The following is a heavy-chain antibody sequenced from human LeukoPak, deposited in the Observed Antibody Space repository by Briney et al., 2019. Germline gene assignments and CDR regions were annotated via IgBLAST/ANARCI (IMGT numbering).Heavy chain of an antibody. D-gene: IGHD1-7*01. CDR1: GYTLTRYY. CDR3: ARDNWNYGSSMDV. J-gene: IGHJ6*02. CDR2: IIPIFGTA. Sequence: ASVKVSCKASGYTLTRYYMHWVRQAPGQGLEWMGGIIPIFGTANYAQKFQGRVTITADESTSTAYMELSSLRSEDTAVYYCARDNWNYGSSMDVWGQGTTVIVSS. V-gene: IGHV1-69*13.